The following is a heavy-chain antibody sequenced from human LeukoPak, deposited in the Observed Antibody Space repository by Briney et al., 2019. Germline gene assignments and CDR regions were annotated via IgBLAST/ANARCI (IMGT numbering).Heavy chain of an antibody. CDR1: EFTFSSYA. Sequence: PGGSLRLSCAASEFTFSSYAMSWVRQAPGKGLEWVSAISGSGGSTYYADSVKGRFTISRDNSKNTLYLQMNSLRAEDTAVYYCAKDGGYYDSSGYFDYWGQGTLVTVSS. CDR2: ISGSGGST. CDR3: AKDGGYYDSSGYFDY. J-gene: IGHJ4*02. D-gene: IGHD3-22*01. V-gene: IGHV3-23*01.